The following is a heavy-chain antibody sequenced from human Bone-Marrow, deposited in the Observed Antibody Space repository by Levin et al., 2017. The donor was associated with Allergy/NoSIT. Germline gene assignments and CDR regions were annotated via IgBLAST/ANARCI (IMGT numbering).Heavy chain of an antibody. CDR1: GFTVSSNY. CDR2: IYSGGST. D-gene: IGHD2-2*01. CDR3: ARDHCSSTSCYEDY. V-gene: IGHV3-53*01. J-gene: IGHJ4*02. Sequence: PGGSLRLSCAASGFTVSSNYMSWVRQAPGKGLEWVSVIYSGGSTYYADSVKGRFTISRDNSKNTLYLQMNSLRAEDTAVYYCARDHCSSTSCYEDYWGQGTLVTVSS.